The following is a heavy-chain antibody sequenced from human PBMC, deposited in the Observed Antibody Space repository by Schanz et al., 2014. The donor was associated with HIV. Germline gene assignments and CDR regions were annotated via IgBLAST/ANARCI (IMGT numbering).Heavy chain of an antibody. D-gene: IGHD3-16*01. V-gene: IGHV3-23*01. CDR3: ARGNDFFGGVPDY. CDR2: IGSGGGRR. J-gene: IGHJ4*02. CDR1: GFMFSSYG. Sequence: EVQLLESGGGLVQPGGSLRVSCAASGFMFSSYGMSWVRQAPGKGLEWVSLIGSGGGRRYYADSVKGRFTISRDSSKNTVYLEMNSLRAEDTAVYYCARGNDFFGGVPDYWGQGTLVTVSS.